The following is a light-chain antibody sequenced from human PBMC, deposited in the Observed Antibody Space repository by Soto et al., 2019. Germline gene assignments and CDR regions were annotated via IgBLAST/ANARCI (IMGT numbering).Light chain of an antibody. Sequence: QSVLTQPPSVSGAPGQRVTISCTGSSSNIGSNTVNWYQQLPGTAPKLLIYSNNQRPSGVPDRFSGSKSGTSASLAISGLQSEDEADYYCAAWDDSLNGLWVFGRGTKLTVL. V-gene: IGLV1-44*01. CDR2: SNN. J-gene: IGLJ3*02. CDR1: SSNIGSNT. CDR3: AAWDDSLNGLWV.